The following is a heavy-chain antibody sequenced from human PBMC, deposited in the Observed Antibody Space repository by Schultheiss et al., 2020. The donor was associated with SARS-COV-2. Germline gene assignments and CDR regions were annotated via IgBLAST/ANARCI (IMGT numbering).Heavy chain of an antibody. CDR1: GFTFSSYG. CDR2: ISGSGGST. Sequence: GGSLRLSCAASGFTFSSYGMGWVRQAPGKGLEWVSGISGSGGSTYYADSVKGRFTISRDNSKNTLYLQMNSLRAEDTAVYYCAKAFTVTWPHRFDYWGQGTLVTVSS. CDR3: AKAFTVTWPHRFDY. D-gene: IGHD4-11*01. V-gene: IGHV3-23*01. J-gene: IGHJ4*02.